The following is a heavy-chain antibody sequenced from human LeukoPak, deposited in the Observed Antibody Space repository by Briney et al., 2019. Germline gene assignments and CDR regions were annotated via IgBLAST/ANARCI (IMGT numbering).Heavy chain of an antibody. Sequence: GESLRLSCAASGFTFDDYATHWVRQAPGKGLEWVSGISWNSGSIGYADSVKGRFTISRDNAKNSLYLQMNSLRAEDTALYYCAKADAGSGWYDEFDFDYWGQGTLVTVSS. CDR1: GFTFDDYA. CDR2: ISWNSGSI. CDR3: AKADAGSGWYDEFDFDY. V-gene: IGHV3-9*01. J-gene: IGHJ4*02. D-gene: IGHD6-19*01.